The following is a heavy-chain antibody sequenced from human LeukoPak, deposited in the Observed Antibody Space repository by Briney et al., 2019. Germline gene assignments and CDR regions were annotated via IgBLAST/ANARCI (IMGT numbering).Heavy chain of an antibody. CDR1: GFSFNTYW. V-gene: IGHV3-74*01. CDR3: ARDHSSWEVPSDY. Sequence: PGGSLRLSCAAPGFSFNTYWMHWVRQVPGKGLVWVSGMNTDGSDRSYADSVKGRFTISRGNAKNTLYLQMNSLRAEDTAVYYCARDHSSWEVPSDYWGQGTLVTVSS. D-gene: IGHD6-13*01. CDR2: MNTDGSDR. J-gene: IGHJ4*02.